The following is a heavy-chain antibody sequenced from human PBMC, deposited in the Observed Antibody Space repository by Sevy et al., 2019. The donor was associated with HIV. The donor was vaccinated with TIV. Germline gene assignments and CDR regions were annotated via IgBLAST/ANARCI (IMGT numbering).Heavy chain of an antibody. CDR1: GDSISNSRYY. V-gene: IGHV4-39*01. J-gene: IGHJ4*02. CDR3: ANQPLTLISPPDS. CDR2: VYYSGSA. Sequence: SETLSLTCTVSGDSISNSRYYWGWIRQPPGKGLEWIGSVYYSGSAYYNPSLKSRVTLSIDTSKNQFLLKVNSVTATDTAVYYCANQPLTLISPPDSWGQGTLVTVSS. D-gene: IGHD2-2*01.